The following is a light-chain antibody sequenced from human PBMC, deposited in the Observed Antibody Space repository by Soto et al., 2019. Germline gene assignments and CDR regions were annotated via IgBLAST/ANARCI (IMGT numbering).Light chain of an antibody. CDR3: QQYYSYPRT. CDR2: GAS. Sequence: EIVMTQSAATLSVSPGEGATLSCRASQSVSSKLAWYQQKPGQAPRLLIYGASTRATGIPARFSGSGSGTDFTLTISCLQSEDFATYYCQQYYSYPRTFGQGTKVDIK. J-gene: IGKJ1*01. V-gene: IGKV3-15*01. CDR1: QSVSSK.